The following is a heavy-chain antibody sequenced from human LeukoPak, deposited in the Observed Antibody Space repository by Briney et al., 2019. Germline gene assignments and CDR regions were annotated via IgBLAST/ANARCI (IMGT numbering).Heavy chain of an antibody. Sequence: GGSLGLSCAASGFTFDDYAMHWVRQAPGKGLEWVSGISWNSGSIGYADSVKGRFTISRDNAKNSLYLQMNSLRAEDTALYYCAKGGYYLAYFDYWGQGTLVTVSS. CDR3: AKGGYYLAYFDY. V-gene: IGHV3-9*01. CDR2: ISWNSGSI. CDR1: GFTFDDYA. D-gene: IGHD2-8*01. J-gene: IGHJ4*02.